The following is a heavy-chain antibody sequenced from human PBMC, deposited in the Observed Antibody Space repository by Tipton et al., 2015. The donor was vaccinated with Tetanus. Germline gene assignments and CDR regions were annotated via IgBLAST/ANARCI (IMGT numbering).Heavy chain of an antibody. CDR3: ARGVPRESFYLDH. J-gene: IGHJ4*02. D-gene: IGHD3-3*01. Sequence: TLSLTCTVSGGSISSGGYFWNWIRQHPGKGLEWIGYIYYSESTYYNPSLKSRVTMSVDTSKNQFSLNLSSVTAADTAVYYCARGVPRESFYLDHWGQGKQVAVSS. CDR2: IYYSEST. V-gene: IGHV4-31*03. CDR1: GGSISSGGYF.